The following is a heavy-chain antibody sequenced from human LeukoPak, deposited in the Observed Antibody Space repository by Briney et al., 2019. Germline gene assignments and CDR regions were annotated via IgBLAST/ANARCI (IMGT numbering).Heavy chain of an antibody. CDR1: GGSISSSSYY. D-gene: IGHD4-17*01. J-gene: IGHJ4*02. CDR3: ASKITVTIDY. Sequence: SETLSLTCTVSGGSISSSSYYWGWIRQPPGKGLEWIGSIYYSGSTYYNPSLKSRITISVDTSKNQFSLKLSSVTGADTAVYYCASKITVTIDYWGQGSLVTVSS. CDR2: IYYSGST. V-gene: IGHV4-39*01.